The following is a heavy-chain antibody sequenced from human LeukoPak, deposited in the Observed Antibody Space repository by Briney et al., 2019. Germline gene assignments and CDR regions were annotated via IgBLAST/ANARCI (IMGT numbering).Heavy chain of an antibody. CDR3: ARVAAAAGPLSDYYMDV. CDR2: ISSSGSTI. CDR1: GFTFSSYA. V-gene: IGHV3-11*04. J-gene: IGHJ6*03. D-gene: IGHD6-13*01. Sequence: PGGSLRLSCAASGFTFSSYAMSWIRQAPGKGLEWVSYISSSGSTIYYADSVKGRFTISRDNAKNSLYLQMNSLRAEDTAVYYCARVAAAAGPLSDYYMDVWGKGTTVTVSS.